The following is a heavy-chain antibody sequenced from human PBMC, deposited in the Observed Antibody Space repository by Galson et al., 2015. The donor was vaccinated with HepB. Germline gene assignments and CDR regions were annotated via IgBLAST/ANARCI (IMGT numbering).Heavy chain of an antibody. CDR1: GFTFSPTR. J-gene: IGHJ4*02. CDR3: TTDGAFSFHQ. Sequence: SLRLSCAASGFTFSPTRMHWVRQAPGKGLVWVAHIKGDETTTTYADSVKGRFTISRDNAENTVYLQMNSLRAEDTAVYYCTTDGAFSFHQWGQGTLVTVSS. D-gene: IGHD3-3*02. CDR2: IKGDETTT. V-gene: IGHV3-74*03.